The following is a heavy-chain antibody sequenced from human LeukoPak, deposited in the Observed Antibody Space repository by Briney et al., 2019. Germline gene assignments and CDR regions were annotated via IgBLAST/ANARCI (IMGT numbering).Heavy chain of an antibody. D-gene: IGHD5-18*01. CDR3: ARVRVDTAMVAGAFDI. Sequence: PGGSLRLSCAASGFTFSSYAMHWVRQAPGKGLEWVAVISYDGSNKYYADSVKGRFTISRDNSKNTLYLQMNSLRAEDTAVYYCARVRVDTAMVAGAFDIWGQGTMVTVSS. CDR1: GFTFSSYA. V-gene: IGHV3-30-3*01. CDR2: ISYDGSNK. J-gene: IGHJ3*02.